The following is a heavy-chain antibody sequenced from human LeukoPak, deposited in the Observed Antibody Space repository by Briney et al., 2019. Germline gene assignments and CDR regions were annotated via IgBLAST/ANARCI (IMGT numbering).Heavy chain of an antibody. J-gene: IGHJ4*02. CDR1: GYTFTSYG. Sequence: ASVKVSCKASGYTFTSYGISWVRQAPGQGLEWMGWISAYNGNTNYAQKLQGRVTMTTDTSTSTAYTELRSLRSDDTAVYYCARGDIVVVPAARGPFDCWGQGTLVTVSS. CDR3: ARGDIVVVPAARGPFDC. CDR2: ISAYNGNT. V-gene: IGHV1-18*01. D-gene: IGHD2-2*01.